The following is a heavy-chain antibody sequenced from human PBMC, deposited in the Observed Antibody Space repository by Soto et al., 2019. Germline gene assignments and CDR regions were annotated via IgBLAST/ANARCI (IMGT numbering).Heavy chain of an antibody. V-gene: IGHV3-9*01. CDR2: ISWNSGSI. CDR1: GFTFDDYA. Sequence: GGSLRLSCAASGFTFDDYAMHWVRQAPGKGLEWVSGISWNSGSIGYADSVKGRFTISRDNAKNSLYLQMNSLRAEDTALYYCAKGPPYLWGQGTLVTVSS. CDR3: AKGPPYL. J-gene: IGHJ4*02.